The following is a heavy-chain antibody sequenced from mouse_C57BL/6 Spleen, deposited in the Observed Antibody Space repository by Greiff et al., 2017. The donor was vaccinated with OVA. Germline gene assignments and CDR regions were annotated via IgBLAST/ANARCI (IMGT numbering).Heavy chain of an antibody. Sequence: QVQLQQSGPELVKPGASVKISCKASGYAFSSSWMNWVKQRPGKGLEWIGRIYPGDGDTNYNGKFKGKATLTADKSSSTAYMQLSSLTSEDSAVDVYARGGREDFDYWGQGTTLTVSS. D-gene: IGHD3-3*01. J-gene: IGHJ2*01. V-gene: IGHV1-82*01. CDR2: IYPGDGDT. CDR3: ARGGREDFDY. CDR1: GYAFSSSW.